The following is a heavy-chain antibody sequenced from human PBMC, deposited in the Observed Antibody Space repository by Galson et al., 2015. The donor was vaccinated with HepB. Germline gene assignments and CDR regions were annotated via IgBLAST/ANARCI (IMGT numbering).Heavy chain of an antibody. Sequence: SLRLSCAASGFTFSDYYMSWIRQAPGKGLEWVSYISSSGSTIYYADSVKGRFTISRDNAKNSLYLQMNSLRAEDTAVYYCARDRRYYDSSGYSPFDYWGQGTLVTVSS. V-gene: IGHV3-11*01. CDR2: ISSSGSTI. CDR3: ARDRRYYDSSGYSPFDY. D-gene: IGHD3-22*01. CDR1: GFTFSDYY. J-gene: IGHJ4*02.